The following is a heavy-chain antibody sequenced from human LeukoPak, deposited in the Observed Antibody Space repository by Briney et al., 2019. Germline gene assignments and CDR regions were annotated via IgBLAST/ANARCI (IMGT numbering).Heavy chain of an antibody. V-gene: IGHV1-2*02. J-gene: IGHJ5*02. CDR3: ARASGIVGPFDP. Sequence: ASVKVSCKASGYTFTGYYMHWVRQAPGQGLEWMGWINPNSGGTNYAQKFQGRVTMTRDTSISTAYMELSRLRSDDTAVYYCARASGIVGPFDPWGQGTLVTVSS. D-gene: IGHD1-26*01. CDR1: GYTFTGYY. CDR2: INPNSGGT.